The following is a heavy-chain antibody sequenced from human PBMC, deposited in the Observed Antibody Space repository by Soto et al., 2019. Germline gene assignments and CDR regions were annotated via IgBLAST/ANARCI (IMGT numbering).Heavy chain of an antibody. D-gene: IGHD2-2*01. J-gene: IGHJ6*02. CDR2: IIPIFGTA. Sequence: GASVKVSCKASGGTFSSYAISWVRQAPGQGLEWMGGIIPIFGTANYAQKFQGRVTITADESTSTAYMELSSLRSEDTAVYYCAQRKDIVVVPAAPTYYGMDVWGQGTTVTVSS. V-gene: IGHV1-69*13. CDR3: AQRKDIVVVPAAPTYYGMDV. CDR1: GGTFSSYA.